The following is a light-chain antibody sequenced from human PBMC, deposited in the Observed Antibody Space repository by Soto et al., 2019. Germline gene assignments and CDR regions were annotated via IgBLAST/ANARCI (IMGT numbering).Light chain of an antibody. CDR3: AAWDASLSGVV. J-gene: IGLJ3*02. V-gene: IGLV1-47*01. Sequence: QAVVTQTPSASGPPGQRVVISCSGSTSNIGSNYVYWYRQLPGTAPRLLIFLNDQRPSGVPDRFSGSKSGTSASLVISWLQSEDEADYYCAAWDASLSGVVFGGGTKLTVL. CDR1: TSNIGSNY. CDR2: LND.